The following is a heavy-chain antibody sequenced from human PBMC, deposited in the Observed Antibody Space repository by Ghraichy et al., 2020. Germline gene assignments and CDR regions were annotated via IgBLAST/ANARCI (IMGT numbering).Heavy chain of an antibody. D-gene: IGHD3-22*01. CDR3: ARVSGHDSSGYYYGSHYWYFDL. CDR2: IYYSGST. CDR1: GGSISSYY. J-gene: IGHJ2*01. Sequence: SETLSLTCTVSGGSISSYYWSWIRQPPGKGLEWIGYIYYSGSTNYNPSLKSRVTISVDTSKNQFSLKLSSVTAADTAVYYCARVSGHDSSGYYYGSHYWYFDLWGRGTLVTVSS. V-gene: IGHV4-59*01.